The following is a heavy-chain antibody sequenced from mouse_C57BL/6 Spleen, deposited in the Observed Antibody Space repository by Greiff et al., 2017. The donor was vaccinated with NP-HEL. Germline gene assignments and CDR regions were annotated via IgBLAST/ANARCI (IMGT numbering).Heavy chain of an antibody. D-gene: IGHD3-3*01. V-gene: IGHV1-15*01. CDR2: IDPETGGT. J-gene: IGHJ2*01. CDR1: GYTFTDYD. Sequence: QVQLQQSGAELVRPGASVTLSCKASGYTFTDYDIHWVKQTPVHGLEWIGSIDPETGGTAYNQKFKGKAILTADKSSSTAYMELRGLTSEDSSVYYCTRLGLWFDYWGQGTTLTVSS. CDR3: TRLGLWFDY.